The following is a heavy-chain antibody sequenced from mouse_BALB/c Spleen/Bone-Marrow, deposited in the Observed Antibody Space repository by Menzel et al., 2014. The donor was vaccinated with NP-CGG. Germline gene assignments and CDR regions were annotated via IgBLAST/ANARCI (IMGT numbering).Heavy chain of an antibody. CDR2: INPSSGYT. CDR3: ATLLGNYYAMDY. V-gene: IGHV1-4*02. Sequence: VQLQQSAAELARPGASVKMSCKASGYTFTSYTMHWVKQRPGQGLEWIGYINPSSGYTEYNQKFKDKTTLTADKSSSTAYIQLRSLTSEDSAVYYYATLLGNYYAMDYWGQGTSVTVSS. J-gene: IGHJ4*01. CDR1: GYTFTSYT. D-gene: IGHD1-2*01.